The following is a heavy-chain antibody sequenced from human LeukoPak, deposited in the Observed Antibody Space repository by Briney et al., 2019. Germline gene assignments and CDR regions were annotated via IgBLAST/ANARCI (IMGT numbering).Heavy chain of an antibody. V-gene: IGHV1-2*02. CDR1: GYTLIGHY. CDR2: INPNSGGT. Sequence: GTSVNGSCKASGYTLIGHYMHWVRQAPGLGLEWMGWINPNSGGTKYAQKFQGRVTMTGDTSISTAYMELSSLRSDDTAVYYCARSPYSSGCPDYWGQGTLVTVSS. CDR3: ARSPYSSGCPDY. J-gene: IGHJ4*02. D-gene: IGHD6-19*01.